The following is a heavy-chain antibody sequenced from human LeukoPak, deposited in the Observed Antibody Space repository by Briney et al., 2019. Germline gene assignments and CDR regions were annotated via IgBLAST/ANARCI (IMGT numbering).Heavy chain of an antibody. D-gene: IGHD3-10*01. V-gene: IGHV3-53*01. CDR3: ARDGRGSRSSWFDP. CDR2: IYSGGNT. J-gene: IGHJ5*02. Sequence: GGSLRLSCAASGFSVSSNYMSWVRQTPGKGLECVSLIYSGGNTYYADSVKGRFTISRDHSKNTLYLQMNTLRAEDTAVYYCARDGRGSRSSWFDPWGQGTLVIVSS. CDR1: GFSVSSNY.